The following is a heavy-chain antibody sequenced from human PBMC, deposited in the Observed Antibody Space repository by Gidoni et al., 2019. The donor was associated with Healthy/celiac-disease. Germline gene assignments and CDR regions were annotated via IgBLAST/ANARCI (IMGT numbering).Heavy chain of an antibody. Sequence: QVQLQQWGAGLLKPSETLSLTCAVYGGSFSGYYWRWIRQPPGKGLGWVGEINHSGSTNYNPSLKSRVTISVDTSKNQFSLKLSSVTAADTAVYYCARLYQYCSGGSCYRYYYYYYMDVWGKGTTVTVSS. CDR3: ARLYQYCSGGSCYRYYYYYYMDV. CDR1: GGSFSGYY. CDR2: INHSGST. D-gene: IGHD2-15*01. V-gene: IGHV4-34*01. J-gene: IGHJ6*03.